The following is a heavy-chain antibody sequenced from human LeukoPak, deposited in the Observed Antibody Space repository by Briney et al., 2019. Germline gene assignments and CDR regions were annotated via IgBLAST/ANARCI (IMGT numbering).Heavy chain of an antibody. CDR2: ICYDRSNK. V-gene: IGHV3-33*01. Sequence: PRRSLRLSCAASGFTFSSYVMHWVRQAPAKGLERVAVICYDRSNKYYADSVNGRFTVSTDNSKNTLYLQMNSLRAEDTAVYYCARGDLVYFDYWGQGTLVTVSS. CDR1: GFTFSSYV. J-gene: IGHJ4*02. CDR3: ARGDLVYFDY. D-gene: IGHD2-21*02.